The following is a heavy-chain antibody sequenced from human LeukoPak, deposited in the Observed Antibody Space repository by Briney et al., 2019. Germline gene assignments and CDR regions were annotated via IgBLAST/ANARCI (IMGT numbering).Heavy chain of an antibody. V-gene: IGHV3-9*01. J-gene: IGHJ4*02. Sequence: QPGRSLRLSCAASGFTFDDYAMHWVRQAPGKGLEWVSGISWNSGSIGYADSAKGRFTISRDNAKNSLYLQMNSLRAEDTALYYCAKDSYYDFWSGYGYFDYWGQGTLVTVSS. D-gene: IGHD3-3*01. CDR3: AKDSYYDFWSGYGYFDY. CDR1: GFTFDDYA. CDR2: ISWNSGSI.